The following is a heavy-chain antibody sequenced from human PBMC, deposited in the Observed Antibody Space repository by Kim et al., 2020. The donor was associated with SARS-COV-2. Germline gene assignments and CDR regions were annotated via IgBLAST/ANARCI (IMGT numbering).Heavy chain of an antibody. V-gene: IGHV3-74*01. CDR3: ERDLWWDYYYGMDV. J-gene: IGHJ6*02. CDR1: GFTFCSYW. Sequence: GGSLRLSCEASGFTFCSYWMHWVRQAPGKGAVWVSRIYSDGSSTSYADSVKGRFTIYRDNAKNTQYLQMNSMRAEDTEEYYCERDLWWDYYYGMDVRGQGTTVVVAS. D-gene: IGHD2-15*01. CDR2: IYSDGSST.